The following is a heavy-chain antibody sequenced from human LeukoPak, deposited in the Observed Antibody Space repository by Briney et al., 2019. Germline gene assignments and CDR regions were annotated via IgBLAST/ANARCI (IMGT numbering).Heavy chain of an antibody. Sequence: SETLSLTCTVSGGSISSSSYYWGWIRQPPGTGVEWIGSIYYSGSTYYNPSLKSRVTISVDTSKNQFSLKLSSVTAADTAVYYCARNFDPWGQGTLVTVSS. CDR2: IYYSGST. CDR1: GGSISSSSYY. V-gene: IGHV4-39*01. J-gene: IGHJ5*02. CDR3: ARNFDP.